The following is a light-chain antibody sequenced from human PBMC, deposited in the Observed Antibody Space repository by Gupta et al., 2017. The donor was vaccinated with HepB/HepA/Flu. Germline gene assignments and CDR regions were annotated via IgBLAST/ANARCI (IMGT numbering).Light chain of an antibody. CDR2: RNN. CDR3: AAWEDSLSGSYV. Sequence: QSVLTQPPSASGTPGQRVTISCSGSSSNIGSNYVYWYQQLPGTAPKLLIYRNNQRPSGGPDRFSGSKSGTSASLAISGLRSEDEADYYCAAWEDSLSGSYVFGTGTKVTVL. J-gene: IGLJ1*01. CDR1: SSNIGSNY. V-gene: IGLV1-47*01.